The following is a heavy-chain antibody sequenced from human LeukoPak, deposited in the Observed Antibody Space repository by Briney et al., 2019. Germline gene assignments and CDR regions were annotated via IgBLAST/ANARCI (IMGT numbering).Heavy chain of an antibody. D-gene: IGHD2-8*01. CDR2: ISAYNGNT. V-gene: IGHV1-18*01. Sequence: ASVKVSCKASGYTFTSYGISWVRQAPGQGLEWMGWISAYNGNTKYAQKLQGRVTMTTDTSTSTAYMELRSLRSDDTAVYYCATANRYCTNGVCYAGAFDIWGQGTMVTVSS. CDR3: ATANRYCTNGVCYAGAFDI. CDR1: GYTFTSYG. J-gene: IGHJ3*02.